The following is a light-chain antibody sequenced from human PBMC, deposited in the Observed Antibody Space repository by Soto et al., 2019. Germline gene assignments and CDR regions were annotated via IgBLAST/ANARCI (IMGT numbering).Light chain of an antibody. J-gene: IGKJ1*01. CDR1: QGIRND. CDR3: QHYNSYSEA. CDR2: GAF. Sequence: DIQMTQSPSTLSGSVGDRVTITCRASQGIRNDLGWYQQKPGNAPKLLIYGAFNLQTGVPSRFSGSGSGTEFTLTISSLQPDDFATYYCQHYNSYSEAFGQGTKVDIK. V-gene: IGKV1-5*01.